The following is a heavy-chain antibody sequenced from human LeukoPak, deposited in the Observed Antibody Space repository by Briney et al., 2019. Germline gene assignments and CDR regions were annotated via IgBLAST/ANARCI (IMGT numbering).Heavy chain of an antibody. CDR1: GGSISYYY. J-gene: IGHJ6*02. CDR3: ARVEPGGLDV. CDR2: IFYSGST. Sequence: SETLSLTCTVSGGSISYYYWSWIRQPPGKGLEWIGYIFYSGSTNYNPSLKSRVTISVDTSKNQFSLKLSPVTAADTAVYYCARVEPGGLDVWGQGTTVTVSS. V-gene: IGHV4-59*01.